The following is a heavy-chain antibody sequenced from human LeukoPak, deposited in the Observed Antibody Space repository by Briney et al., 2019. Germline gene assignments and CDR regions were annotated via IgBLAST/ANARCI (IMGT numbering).Heavy chain of an antibody. CDR1: GGSISGHY. D-gene: IGHD2-21*02. CDR2: IHYSGRT. V-gene: IGHV4-59*11. Sequence: PSETLSLTCTVSGGSISGHYWGWIRQPPGKGLEWIGCIHYSGRTDYKPSLKSRLTLSVDTSKNQFSLKLSSVTAADTAVYYCARIAAYCGGDCYFIPDYWGQGTLVTVSS. CDR3: ARIAAYCGGDCYFIPDY. J-gene: IGHJ4*02.